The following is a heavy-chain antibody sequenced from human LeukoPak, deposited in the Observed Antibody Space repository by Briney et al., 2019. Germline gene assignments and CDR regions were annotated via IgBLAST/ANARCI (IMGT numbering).Heavy chain of an antibody. Sequence: GGSLRLSCAVSGITLSSYAMSWVRQAPGKGLEWVSAISGSGGSTYYADSVKGRFTISRDNSKNTLYLQMNSLRAEDTAVYYCAKGLDTMVRGGYYYYYGMDVWGQGTTVTVSS. CDR2: ISGSGGST. V-gene: IGHV3-23*01. CDR3: AKGLDTMVRGGYYYYYGMDV. CDR1: GITLSSYA. D-gene: IGHD3-10*01. J-gene: IGHJ6*02.